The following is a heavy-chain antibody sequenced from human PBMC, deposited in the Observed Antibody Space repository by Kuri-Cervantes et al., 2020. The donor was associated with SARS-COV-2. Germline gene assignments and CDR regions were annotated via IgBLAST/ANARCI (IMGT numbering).Heavy chain of an antibody. V-gene: IGHV4-39*07. CDR2: IYYSGST. Sequence: SETLSLTCTVSGGSISSSSYYWGWIRQPPGKGLEWIGSIYYSGSTYYNPSLKSRVTISVDTSKNQFSLKLSSVTAADTAVYYCARYGVYYYYYYMDVWGKGATVTV. CDR1: GGSISSSSYY. J-gene: IGHJ6*03. CDR3: ARYGVYYYYYYMDV. D-gene: IGHD3-3*01.